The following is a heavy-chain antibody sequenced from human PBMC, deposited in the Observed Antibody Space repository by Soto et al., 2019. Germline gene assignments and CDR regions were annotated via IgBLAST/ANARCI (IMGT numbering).Heavy chain of an antibody. D-gene: IGHD1-7*01. J-gene: IGHJ4*02. CDR2: ISYVGSNK. CDR3: AKGAYNWNYRAPLYFDY. V-gene: IGHV3-30*18. Sequence: PGGSLRLSCAASGFTFSSYGMHWVRQAPGKGLEWVAVISYVGSNKYYADSVKGRFTISRDNSKNTLYLQMNSLRAEDTAVYYCAKGAYNWNYRAPLYFDYWGQGTLVTVSS. CDR1: GFTFSSYG.